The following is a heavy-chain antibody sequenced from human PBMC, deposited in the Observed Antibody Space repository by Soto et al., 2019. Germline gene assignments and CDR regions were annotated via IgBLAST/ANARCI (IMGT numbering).Heavy chain of an antibody. CDR3: AKDEVGSYYGSGSYSDY. D-gene: IGHD3-10*01. V-gene: IGHV3-23*01. J-gene: IGHJ4*02. CDR2: ISGSGGST. CDR1: GFTFSSYA. Sequence: EVQLLESGGGLVQPGGSLRLSCAASGFTFSSYAMSWVRQAPGKGLEWVSAISGSGGSTYYAGSVKGRFTISRDNSKNTLYLQMNSLRAEDTAVYYCAKDEVGSYYGSGSYSDYWGQGTLVTVSS.